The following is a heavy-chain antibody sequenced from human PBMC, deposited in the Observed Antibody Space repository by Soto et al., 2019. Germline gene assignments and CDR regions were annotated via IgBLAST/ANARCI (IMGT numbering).Heavy chain of an antibody. CDR3: ARDGIAAAGSYYYGMDV. V-gene: IGHV4-31*03. Sequence: QVQLQESGPGLVKPSQTLSLTCTVSGGSISSGGYYWSWIRQHPGKGLEWIGYIYYSGSTYYNPSHKSRVTISVDTSKNQFSLKLSSVTAADTAVYYCARDGIAAAGSYYYGMDVWGQGTTVTVSS. CDR2: IYYSGST. D-gene: IGHD6-13*01. J-gene: IGHJ6*02. CDR1: GGSISSGGYY.